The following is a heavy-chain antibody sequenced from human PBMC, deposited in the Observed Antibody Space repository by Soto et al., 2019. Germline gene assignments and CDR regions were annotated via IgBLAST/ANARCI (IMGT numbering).Heavy chain of an antibody. J-gene: IGHJ4*02. V-gene: IGHV5-51*01. D-gene: IGHD3-22*01. Sequence: GESLKISCKGSGYDFTSYWIGWVRQMPGKGLEWMGIIYPGDSDTRYRPSFQGQVTISVDKSINTAYLQWSSLKASDTAMYYCAVWYYYDSSGYKGYYFDYWGREPWSPSPQ. CDR2: IYPGDSDT. CDR3: AVWYYYDSSGYKGYYFDY. CDR1: GYDFTSYW.